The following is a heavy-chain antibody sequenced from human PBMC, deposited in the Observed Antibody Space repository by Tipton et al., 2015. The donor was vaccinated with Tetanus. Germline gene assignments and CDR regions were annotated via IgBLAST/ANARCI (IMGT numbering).Heavy chain of an antibody. V-gene: IGHV4-59*07. Sequence: TLSLTCTVSGRSISSYYWTWIRQPPGRGLEWIGYVHYSGSTNYSPSLRSRVTLSVDTSKNQFSLKLSSVTAADTAVYYCARIGWLQQNKPAFDIWGQGTVVTVSS. CDR3: ARIGWLQQNKPAFDI. CDR1: GRSISSYY. D-gene: IGHD5-24*01. J-gene: IGHJ3*02. CDR2: VHYSGST.